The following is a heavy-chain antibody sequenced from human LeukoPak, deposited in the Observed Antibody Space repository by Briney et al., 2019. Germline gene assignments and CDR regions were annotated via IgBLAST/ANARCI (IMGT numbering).Heavy chain of an antibody. CDR3: ARDTAMAI. CDR1: GGSISRYY. CDR2: IYYSGST. V-gene: IGHV4-59*01. J-gene: IGHJ4*02. D-gene: IGHD5-18*01. Sequence: SETLSLTCTVSGGSISRYYWSWIRQPPGKGLQWIGHIYYSGSTNYNPTLKSRVTISVGTSKNQFSLKLSSVTAADTAVYYCARDTAMAIWGQGTLVTVSS.